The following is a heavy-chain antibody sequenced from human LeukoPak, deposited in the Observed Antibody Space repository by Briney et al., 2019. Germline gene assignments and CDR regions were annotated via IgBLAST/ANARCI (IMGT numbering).Heavy chain of an antibody. Sequence: PSETLSLTCTVSGDSISSYSYYWGWIRQPPGKGLEWIGSIYYSGSTNYNPSLKSRVTISVDTSKNQFSLKLSSVTAADTAVYYCAGGLKRSYPDDYWGQGTLVTVSS. CDR3: AGGLKRSYPDDY. V-gene: IGHV4-39*07. CDR1: GDSISSYSYY. J-gene: IGHJ4*02. D-gene: IGHD1-26*01. CDR2: IYYSGST.